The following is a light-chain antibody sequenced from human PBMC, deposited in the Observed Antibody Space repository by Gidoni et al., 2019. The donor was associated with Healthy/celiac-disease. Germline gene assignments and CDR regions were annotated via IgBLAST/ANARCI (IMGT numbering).Light chain of an antibody. V-gene: IGKV3-20*01. CDR1: QSVSISY. J-gene: IGKJ2*01. Sequence: IVLTQPPGTLSLSPGERATLSCRASQSVSISYLAWYQQKPGQAPRLLIYGASSRATGIPDRFSGSGSGTDFTLTISRLEPEDFAVYYCQQYGSSLMYTFGQGTKLEIK. CDR3: QQYGSSLMYT. CDR2: GAS.